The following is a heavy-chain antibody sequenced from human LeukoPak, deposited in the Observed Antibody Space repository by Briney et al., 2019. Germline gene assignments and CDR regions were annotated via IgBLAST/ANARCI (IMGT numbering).Heavy chain of an antibody. V-gene: IGHV3-30*04. CDR2: ISYDGSNK. J-gene: IGHJ1*01. D-gene: IGHD5-18*01. CDR1: GFTFSSYA. Sequence: PGRSLRFSCTASGFTFSSYAMHWVRQAPGKGLEWVALISYDGSNKYYADFVKGRFTISRDNSKNTLYVQMNSLRAEDTAVYYCARAGGTNMVTSVHFQHWGQGTLVIVSS. CDR3: ARAGGTNMVTSVHFQH.